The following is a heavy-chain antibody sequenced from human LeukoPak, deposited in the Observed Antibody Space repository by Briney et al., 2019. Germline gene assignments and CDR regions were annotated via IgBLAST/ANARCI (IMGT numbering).Heavy chain of an antibody. Sequence: GGSLRLSCAASGFTFNSYSMNWVRQAPGKGLEWVSSISSSSSYIYYADSVKGRFTISRDNAKNSLYLQMNSLRAEDTAVYYCARDRGSGSYYTALDYWGQGTLVTVSS. V-gene: IGHV3-21*01. D-gene: IGHD3-10*01. CDR3: ARDRGSGSYYTALDY. J-gene: IGHJ4*02. CDR1: GFTFNSYS. CDR2: ISSSSSYI.